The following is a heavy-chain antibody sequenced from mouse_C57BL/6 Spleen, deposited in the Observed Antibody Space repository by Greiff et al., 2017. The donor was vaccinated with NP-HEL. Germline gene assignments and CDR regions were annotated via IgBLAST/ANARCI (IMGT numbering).Heavy chain of an antibody. V-gene: IGHV1-50*01. D-gene: IGHD1-1*01. CDR3: ARDTTVGHFDY. J-gene: IGHJ2*01. CDR1: GYTFTSYW. CDR2: IDPSDSYT. Sequence: VQLQQSGAELVKPAASVKLSCKASGYTFTSYWMQWVKQRPGQGLEWIGEIDPSDSYTNYNQKFKGKATLTVDTSSSTAYMQLSSLTSEDSAVYYCARDTTVGHFDYWGQGTTLTVSS.